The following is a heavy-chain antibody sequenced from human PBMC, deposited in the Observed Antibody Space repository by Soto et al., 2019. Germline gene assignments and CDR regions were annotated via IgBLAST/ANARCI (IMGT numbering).Heavy chain of an antibody. CDR3: ASERQLVYFDL. CDR1: GYIFTSYT. CDR2: ISSGNGNT. D-gene: IGHD6-6*01. V-gene: IGHV1-3*01. J-gene: IGHJ4*02. Sequence: QVQLVQSGPEVKEPGASVKVSCKTSGYIFTSYTIHWVRQAPGQGLEWMGSISSGNGNTKCSQKFQDRVTFTRDTSAGTAFVERRSLSFEGTAVYYCASERQLVYFDLLGQGTLVTVSS.